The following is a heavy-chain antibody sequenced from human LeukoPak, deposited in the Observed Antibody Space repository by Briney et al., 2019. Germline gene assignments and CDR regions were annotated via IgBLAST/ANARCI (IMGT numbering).Heavy chain of an antibody. D-gene: IGHD1-26*01. V-gene: IGHV5-51*01. CDR1: GYSFTSYW. Sequence: GESLKISCKGSGYSFTSYWIGWVRQMPGKGLECMGIIYPGDSNTRYSPSFQGQVTISVDKSINTAYLQWSDLKASDTAMYYCARLRGDTTPHGLTYWGQGTLVTVSS. CDR2: IYPGDSNT. J-gene: IGHJ4*02. CDR3: ARLRGDTTPHGLTY.